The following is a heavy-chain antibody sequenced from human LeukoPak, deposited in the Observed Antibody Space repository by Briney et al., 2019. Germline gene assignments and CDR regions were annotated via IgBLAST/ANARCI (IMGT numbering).Heavy chain of an antibody. V-gene: IGHV3-23*01. CDR3: ARELVSSGTGYFDL. CDR1: GFSFGNFC. Sequence: PGRSLRLSCQVSGFSFGNFCMTWVRQAPGKGLQWVSGITGSSTWTYYAASVKGRFTVSRDTSENTLHLQMNSLRADDTAVYYCARELVSSGTGYFDLWGRGTLVTVSS. D-gene: IGHD3-10*01. J-gene: IGHJ2*01. CDR2: ITGSSTWT.